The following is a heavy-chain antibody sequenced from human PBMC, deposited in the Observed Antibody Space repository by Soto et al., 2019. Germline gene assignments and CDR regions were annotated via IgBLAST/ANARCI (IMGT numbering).Heavy chain of an antibody. CDR2: IYTSGST. CDR3: ARRYYYDYSGYSY. CDR1: GGSISSGGYY. D-gene: IGHD3-22*01. J-gene: IGHJ4*02. V-gene: IGHV4-30-4*08. Sequence: PSETLSLTCTVSGGSISSGGYYWSWIRQHPGKGLEWIGYIYTSGSTYYNSSLKSRVSISRDTSKNQFSLSLSSVTAADTAVYYCARRYYYDYSGYSYWGQGTLVTVSP.